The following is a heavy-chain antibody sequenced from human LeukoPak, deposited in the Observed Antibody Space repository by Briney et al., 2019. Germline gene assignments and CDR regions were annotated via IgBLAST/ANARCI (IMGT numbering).Heavy chain of an antibody. V-gene: IGHV3-23*01. D-gene: IGHD3-9*01. CDR1: RFTCSNYA. CDR3: AKWGDYDVLTGYYVSDY. CDR2: ITGSSGNT. Sequence: GGYLRLSGAASRFTCSNYAMSWVRHAPGKGLEWVSAITGSSGNTYYADSVKGRFTISTDNSKNTVFLQMNSLRAEDTAVYYCAKWGDYDVLTGYYVSDYWGQGTLVTVSS. J-gene: IGHJ4*02.